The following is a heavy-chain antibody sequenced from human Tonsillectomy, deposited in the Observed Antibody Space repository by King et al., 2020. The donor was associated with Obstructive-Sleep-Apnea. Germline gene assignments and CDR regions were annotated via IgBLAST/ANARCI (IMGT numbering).Heavy chain of an antibody. CDR2: IIPIFGTA. J-gene: IGHJ5*02. Sequence: VQLVESGAEVKKPGSSVKVSCKASGGTFGSYAISWVRQAPGQGLEWMGGIIPIFGTANYAQKFQGRVTITADESTSTAYMELSSLRSEDTAVYYCARVITIFGVVIAYNWFDPWGQGTLVTVSS. CDR3: ARVITIFGVVIAYNWFDP. CDR1: GGTFGSYA. D-gene: IGHD3-3*01. V-gene: IGHV1-69*01.